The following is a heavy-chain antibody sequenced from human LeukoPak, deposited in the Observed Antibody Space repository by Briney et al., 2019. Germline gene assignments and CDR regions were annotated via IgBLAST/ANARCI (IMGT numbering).Heavy chain of an antibody. CDR2: IFYSGST. V-gene: IGHV4-59*08. CDR1: GGSITNYY. J-gene: IGHJ4*02. Sequence: PSETLSLTCTVSGGSITNYYWSWIRQPPGKGLEWMGYIFYSGSTKYNPSLKSRVTISVDTSKNQFSLKLRSVTAADTAVYYCARQNDRSHDYWGQGTLVTVSS. CDR3: ARQNDRSHDY. D-gene: IGHD1-1*01.